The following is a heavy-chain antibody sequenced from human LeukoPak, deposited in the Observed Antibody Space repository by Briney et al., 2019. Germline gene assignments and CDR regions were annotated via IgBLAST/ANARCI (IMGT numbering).Heavy chain of an antibody. CDR3: ATYAVAGTEY. V-gene: IGHV3-48*02. CDR1: GFTFSSYS. J-gene: IGHJ4*02. Sequence: GGSLRLSCAASGFTFSSYSMNWVRQAPGKGLERVSYISSSSTTIYHAASVKGRFTISRDNAKNSLYLQMNSLRDEDTAVYYCATYAVAGTEYWGQGTLLTVSS. CDR2: ISSSSTTI. D-gene: IGHD6-19*01.